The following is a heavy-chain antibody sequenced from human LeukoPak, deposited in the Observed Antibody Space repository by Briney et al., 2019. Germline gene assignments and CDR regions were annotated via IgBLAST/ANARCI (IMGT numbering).Heavy chain of an antibody. J-gene: IGHJ3*02. D-gene: IGHD3-3*01. CDR3: ARRQVDLDAFDI. Sequence: GRSLRLSCAASGFTFSRYEMNWVRQAPGKGLEWVSYISSSGTTICYADSVKGRFTMSRDNAKTPLYLQMNSLRAEDTAVYYCARRQVDLDAFDIWGQGTMVTVSS. CDR1: GFTFSRYE. V-gene: IGHV3-48*03. CDR2: ISSSGTTI.